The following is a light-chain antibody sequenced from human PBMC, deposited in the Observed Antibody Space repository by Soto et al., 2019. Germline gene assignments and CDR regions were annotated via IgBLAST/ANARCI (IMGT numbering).Light chain of an antibody. CDR3: CSYAGSYPWV. Sequence: QSVLTQPRSVSGSPGQSVTISCTGTSSDVGGYNYVSWYQQHPGKAPKLMIYDVSKRPSGVPDRFSGSKSDNTASLIISGLQAEDVADYYCCSYAGSYPWVFGGGTKLTVL. CDR1: SSDVGGYNY. J-gene: IGLJ3*02. CDR2: DVS. V-gene: IGLV2-11*01.